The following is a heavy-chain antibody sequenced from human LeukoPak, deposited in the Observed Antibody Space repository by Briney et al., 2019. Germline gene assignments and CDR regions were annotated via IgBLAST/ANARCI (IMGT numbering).Heavy chain of an antibody. J-gene: IGHJ6*02. CDR3: ARVAVTPYYYYYGMDV. CDR1: GFTFSSYS. CDR2: ISSSSSYI. V-gene: IGHV3-21*01. Sequence: GGSLRLSCAASGFTFSSYSMNWVRQAPGKGLEWVSSISSSSSYIYCADSVKGRFTISRDNAKNSLYLQLNSLRAVDTAVYYCARVAVTPYYYYYGMDVWGQGTTVTVSS. D-gene: IGHD4-17*01.